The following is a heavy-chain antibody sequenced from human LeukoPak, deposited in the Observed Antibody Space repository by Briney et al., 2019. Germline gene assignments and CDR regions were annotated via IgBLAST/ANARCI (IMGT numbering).Heavy chain of an antibody. CDR1: GYSISSGYY. J-gene: IGHJ4*02. Sequence: SETLSLTCTVSGYSISSGYYWGRRRQPPGKGLEWIGSIYHSGSTYYNPSLKSRVTIFVDTTKNQFSLKLSSVTAADTAVYYCARGEKYSSSSLWGQGTLVTVSS. D-gene: IGHD6-13*01. CDR3: ARGEKYSSSSL. V-gene: IGHV4-38-2*02. CDR2: IYHSGST.